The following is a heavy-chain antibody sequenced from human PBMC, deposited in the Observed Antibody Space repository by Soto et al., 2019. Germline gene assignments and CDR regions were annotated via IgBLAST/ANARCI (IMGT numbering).Heavy chain of an antibody. D-gene: IGHD4-17*01. V-gene: IGHV3-64*01. CDR3: AKAPVPDYGAFGSCVFQL. Sequence: GGSLRLSCAASGFTFSSYAMHWVRPAPGEGLEYVSAISSNGGSTYYANSVKGRFTISRDNSKNTLYLQMNSLRAEDTAIFYCAKAPVPDYGAFGSCVFQLWGQGTLVTVSS. J-gene: IGHJ1*01. CDR2: ISSNGGST. CDR1: GFTFSSYA.